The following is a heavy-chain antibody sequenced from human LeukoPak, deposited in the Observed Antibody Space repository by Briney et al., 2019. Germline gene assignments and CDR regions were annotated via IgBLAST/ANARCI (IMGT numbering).Heavy chain of an antibody. CDR3: ARDYYGSGSYYNVYAFDI. Sequence: GGSLRLSCAASGFTFSSYSMNWVRQAPGKGLEWVSSISSSSSYIYYADSVKGRFTISRDNAKNSLYLQMNSLRAEDTAVYYCARDYYGSGSYYNVYAFDIGGQGTMVTVSS. J-gene: IGHJ3*02. CDR2: ISSSSSYI. CDR1: GFTFSSYS. D-gene: IGHD3-10*01. V-gene: IGHV3-21*01.